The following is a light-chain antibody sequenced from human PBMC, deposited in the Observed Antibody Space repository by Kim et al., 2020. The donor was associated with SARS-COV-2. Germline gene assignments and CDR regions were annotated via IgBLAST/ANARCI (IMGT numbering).Light chain of an antibody. J-gene: IGKJ2*01. CDR2: AAS. CDR1: QGISSF. Sequence: SASLVDRVTITCRDSQGISSFLAWFQQKPGKAPEHLIYAASTLQSGVPSRFSGSGSGTEYSLTITGLQPEDFATYFCQQFQSYPYTFGQGTKLEI. CDR3: QQFQSYPYT. V-gene: IGKV1-9*01.